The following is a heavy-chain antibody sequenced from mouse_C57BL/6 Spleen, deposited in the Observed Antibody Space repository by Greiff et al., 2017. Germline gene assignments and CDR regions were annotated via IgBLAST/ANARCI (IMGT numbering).Heavy chain of an antibody. D-gene: IGHD3-2*02. V-gene: IGHV5-17*01. CDR1: GFTFSDYG. Sequence: EVQVVESGGGLVKPGGSLKLSCAASGFTFSDYGMHWVRQAPEKGLEWVAYISSGSSTIYYADTVKGRFTISRDNAKNTLCLQMTSLRSEDTAMYYCAREAQALSLYYFDYWGQGTTLTVSS. CDR3: AREAQALSLYYFDY. J-gene: IGHJ2*01. CDR2: ISSGSSTI.